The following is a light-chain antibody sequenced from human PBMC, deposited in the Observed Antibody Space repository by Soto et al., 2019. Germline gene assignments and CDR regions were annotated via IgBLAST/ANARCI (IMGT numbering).Light chain of an antibody. Sequence: QAVVTQEPSLTVSPGGTVTLTCASSAGTVTSDYYANWLQQKPGQAPRALIHSTSKKPSWTPARFAGSLLGGKSALTLSAVQPEDEADYYCLLYYGGAQVLFGGGTKLTVL. V-gene: IGLV7-43*01. CDR1: AGTVTSDYY. CDR3: LLYYGGAQVL. J-gene: IGLJ2*01. CDR2: STS.